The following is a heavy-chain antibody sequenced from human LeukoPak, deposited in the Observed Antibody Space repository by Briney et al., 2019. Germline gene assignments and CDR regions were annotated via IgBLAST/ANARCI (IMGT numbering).Heavy chain of an antibody. CDR2: ISSSGSTI. D-gene: IGHD4-17*01. V-gene: IGHV3-48*03. CDR1: GFTFSSYE. J-gene: IGHJ4*02. CDR3: AREGDPHDYGDIRLDY. Sequence: GGSLRLSCSASGFTFSSYEMNWVRQAPGKGLEWVSYISSSGSTIYYADSVKGRFTISRDNAKNSLYLQMNSLRAEDTAVYYRAREGDPHDYGDIRLDYWGQGTLVTVSS.